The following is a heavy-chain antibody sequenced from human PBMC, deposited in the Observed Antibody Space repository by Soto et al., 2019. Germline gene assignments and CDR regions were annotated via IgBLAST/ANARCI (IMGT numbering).Heavy chain of an antibody. CDR2: IWYDGSNK. Sequence: GGSLRLSCAASGFTFSSYGMHWVRQAPGKGLEWVAVIWYDGSNKYYADSVKGRFTISRDNSKNTLYLQMNSLRAEDTAVYYCAREETGYYPRGVDYWGQGTLVTVSS. D-gene: IGHD3-9*01. J-gene: IGHJ4*02. CDR1: GFTFSSYG. V-gene: IGHV3-33*01. CDR3: AREETGYYPRGVDY.